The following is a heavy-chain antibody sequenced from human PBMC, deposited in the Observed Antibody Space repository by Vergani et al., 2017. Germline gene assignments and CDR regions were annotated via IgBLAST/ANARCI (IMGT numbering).Heavy chain of an antibody. CDR3: AKVGGYCSSTSCAPPGWFDP. Sequence: EVQLVESGGGLVQPGGSLRLSCAASGFTFSSYSMNWVRQAPGKGREWVSYISSSSSTIYYADSVKGRFTISRDNAKNSLYLQMNSLRAEDTAVYYCAKVGGYCSSTSCAPPGWFDPWGQGTLVTVSS. CDR1: GFTFSSYS. J-gene: IGHJ5*02. V-gene: IGHV3-48*04. CDR2: ISSSSSTI. D-gene: IGHD2-2*03.